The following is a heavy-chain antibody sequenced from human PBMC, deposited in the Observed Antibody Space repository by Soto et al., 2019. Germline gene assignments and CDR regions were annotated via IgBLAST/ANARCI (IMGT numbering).Heavy chain of an antibody. CDR1: GFTFSSYS. J-gene: IGHJ3*02. CDR3: ARDSSYAFDI. CDR2: ITSSSTSI. V-gene: IGHV3-48*01. Sequence: GGSLRLSCAASGFTFSSYSMNWVRQAPGKGLEWLSYITSSSTSIFYADSVKGRFTISRDNAKNSLYLHMNSLRAEDTAVYYCARDSSYAFDIWGQGTMVTVSS.